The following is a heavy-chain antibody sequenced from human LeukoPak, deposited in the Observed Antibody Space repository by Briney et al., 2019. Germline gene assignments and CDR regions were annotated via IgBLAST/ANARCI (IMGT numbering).Heavy chain of an antibody. J-gene: IGHJ6*02. Sequence: SETLSLTCTVSGGSISSGDYYWSWIRQPPGKGLEWIGYIYYSGSTCYNPSLKSRVTISVDTSKNQFSLKLSSVTAADTAVYYCARASGWPPDYYGMDVWGQGTTVTVSS. D-gene: IGHD6-19*01. CDR2: IYYSGST. CDR3: ARASGWPPDYYGMDV. V-gene: IGHV4-30-4*01. CDR1: GGSISSGDYY.